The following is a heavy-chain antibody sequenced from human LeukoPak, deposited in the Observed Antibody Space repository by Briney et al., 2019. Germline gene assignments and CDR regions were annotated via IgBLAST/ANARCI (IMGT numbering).Heavy chain of an antibody. CDR3: ARGPDRKYCTNGVCYGYYYMDV. CDR1: GGSISSSSYY. Sequence: SETLSLTCTVSGGSISSSSYYWGWIRQPPGKGLEWIGSIYYSGSTYYNPSLKSRVTISVDTSKNQFSLKLSSVTAADTAVYYCARGPDRKYCTNGVCYGYYYMDVWGKGTTVTVSS. CDR2: IYYSGST. J-gene: IGHJ6*03. D-gene: IGHD2-8*01. V-gene: IGHV4-39*07.